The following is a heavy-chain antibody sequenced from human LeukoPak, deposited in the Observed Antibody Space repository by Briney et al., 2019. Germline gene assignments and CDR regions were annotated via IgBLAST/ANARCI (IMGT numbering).Heavy chain of an antibody. V-gene: IGHV1-2*06. CDR3: ARGPRSIAARRGNWFDP. D-gene: IGHD6-6*01. CDR1: GYTFTGYY. Sequence: AASVKVSCKASGYTFTGYYMHWVRQAPGQGLECMGRINPNSGGTNYAQKFQGRVTMTRVTSISTAYMELSRLRSDDTAVYYCARGPRSIAARRGNWFDPWGQGTLVTVSS. CDR2: INPNSGGT. J-gene: IGHJ5*02.